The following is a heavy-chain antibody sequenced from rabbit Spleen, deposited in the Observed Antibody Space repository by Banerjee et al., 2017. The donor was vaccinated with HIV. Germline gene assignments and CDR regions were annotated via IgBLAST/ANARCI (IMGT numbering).Heavy chain of an antibody. V-gene: IGHV1S40*01. CDR3: ARDAAGREDFNL. Sequence: QSLEESGGDLVKPGGSLTLTCKASGLDFSSRYWICWVRQAPGKGLEWIACIDVAKSGNTYYTTWAKGRFTISKTSSTTVTLQMTSLTAADTATYFCARDAAGREDFNLWGPGTLVTVS. CDR1: GLDFSSRYW. D-gene: IGHD4-2*01. J-gene: IGHJ4*01. CDR2: IDVAKSGNT.